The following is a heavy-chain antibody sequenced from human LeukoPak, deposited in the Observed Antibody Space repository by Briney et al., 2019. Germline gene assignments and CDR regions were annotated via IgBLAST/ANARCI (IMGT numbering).Heavy chain of an antibody. CDR2: INHSGST. CDR1: GGSLSGYY. V-gene: IGHV4-34*01. Sequence: PSETLSLTCAVYGGSLSGYYWSWIRQPPGKGLEWIGEINHSGSTNYNPSLKSRVTISVDTSKNQFSLKLSSVTAADTAVYYCARGTGYSYGLYYFDYWGQGTLVTVSS. J-gene: IGHJ4*02. D-gene: IGHD5-18*01. CDR3: ARGTGYSYGLYYFDY.